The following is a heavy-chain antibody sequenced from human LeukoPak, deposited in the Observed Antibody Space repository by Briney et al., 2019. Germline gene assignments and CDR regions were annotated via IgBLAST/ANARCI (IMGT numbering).Heavy chain of an antibody. D-gene: IGHD6-13*01. V-gene: IGHV4-31*03. Sequence: PSQTLSLTCTVSGGSISSGGYYWGWIRQHPGKGLEWIGYIYYSGTTYYNPSLKSRATISMDTSKNQFSLKLSSVTAADTAVYYCARSTGGAAAADFDPWGQGTLVTVSS. CDR2: IYYSGTT. CDR1: GGSISSGGYY. CDR3: ARSTGGAAAADFDP. J-gene: IGHJ5*02.